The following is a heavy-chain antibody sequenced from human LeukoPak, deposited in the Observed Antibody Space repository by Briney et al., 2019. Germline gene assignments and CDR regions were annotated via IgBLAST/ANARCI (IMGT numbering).Heavy chain of an antibody. Sequence: GGSLRLSCAASGFTFSSYCMHWVRQAPGKGLVWVSRINTDESSTSYADSVKGRFTISRDNAKNTLYLQMNSLRAEDTAVYYCAREIISSSCLDSWGQGTLVTVSS. CDR3: AREIISSSCLDS. CDR2: INTDESST. V-gene: IGHV3-74*01. CDR1: GFTFSSYC. D-gene: IGHD6-13*01. J-gene: IGHJ4*02.